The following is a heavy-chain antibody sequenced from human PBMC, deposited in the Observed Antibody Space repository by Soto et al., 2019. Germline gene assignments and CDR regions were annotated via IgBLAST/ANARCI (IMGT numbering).Heavy chain of an antibody. Sequence: QVQLVQSGAEVKKPGSSVRVSCKASGGTFDSYIISWVRQAPGQGLEWVGRIAPIFDISKYAPKFQGRVTITEDTSTSTAYMYLSGLTSEDTAVYYCATGAFGGRQQLVRDAFDFWGQGTMVTVSS. D-gene: IGHD3-16*01. CDR3: ATGAFGGRQQLVRDAFDF. J-gene: IGHJ3*01. V-gene: IGHV1-69*02. CDR1: GGTFDSYI. CDR2: IAPIFDIS.